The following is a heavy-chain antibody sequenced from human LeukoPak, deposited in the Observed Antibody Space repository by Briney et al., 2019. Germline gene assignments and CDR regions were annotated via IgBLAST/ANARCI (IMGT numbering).Heavy chain of an antibody. D-gene: IGHD3-3*01. CDR1: GYDFNKYW. CDR3: ARVRSGYYALFDY. CDR2: IYPGDSET. J-gene: IGHJ4*02. V-gene: IGHV5-51*01. Sequence: GDSLKISFQGSGYDFNKYWIGWMRQMPGKGLEWIGIIYPGDSETRYDPSLQGHVTISVDKSISTAHLELSNLKASDSATVYYCARVRSGYYALFDYWGRGTQVSVSS.